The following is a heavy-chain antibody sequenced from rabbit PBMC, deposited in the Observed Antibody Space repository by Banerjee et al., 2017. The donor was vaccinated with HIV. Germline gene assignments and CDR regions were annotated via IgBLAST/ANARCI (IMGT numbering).Heavy chain of an antibody. J-gene: IGHJ4*01. D-gene: IGHD4-2*01. Sequence: ELVESGGGLVQPGESLKLSCKASGIDFSSYGISWVRQAPGKGLEWIACIYVGRSGSTYYASWAKGRFTGSKTSSTTVTLQMTSLTAADTATYFCARGLSYAGNANYGATGMTYFNLWGPGTLVTVS. V-gene: IGHV1S45*01. CDR1: GIDFSSYG. CDR2: IYVGRSGST. CDR3: ARGLSYAGNANYGATGMTYFNL.